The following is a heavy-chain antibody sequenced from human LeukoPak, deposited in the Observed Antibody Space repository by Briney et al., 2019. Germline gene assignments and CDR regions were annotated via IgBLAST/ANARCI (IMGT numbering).Heavy chain of an antibody. CDR3: ASDHHDAFHI. D-gene: IGHD1-14*01. CDR1: GGSISSYY. V-gene: IGHV4-59*01. J-gene: IGHJ3*02. Sequence: AETLSLTCSVSGGSISSYYWSWIRQPPGKGLEWIGYTYFNGYTNYNPSLQSRVTMSVDKYKNQFSLEMRSVNAADTAVYYCASDHHDAFHIWGQGTMVTVSS. CDR2: TYFNGYT.